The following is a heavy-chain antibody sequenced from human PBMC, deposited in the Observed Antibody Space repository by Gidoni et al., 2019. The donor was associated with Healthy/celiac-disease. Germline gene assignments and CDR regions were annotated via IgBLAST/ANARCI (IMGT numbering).Heavy chain of an antibody. Sequence: EVQLVESGGGLVQPGGSLKLPWAASGLTFSGSAMHWVRQASGKGREGVGRIRSKANSYATAYAASVKGRFTISRDDSKNTAYLQMNSLKTEDTAVYYCTRPYSSSHPFDYWGQGTLVTVSS. V-gene: IGHV3-73*02. D-gene: IGHD6-13*01. CDR3: TRPYSSSHPFDY. J-gene: IGHJ4*02. CDR2: IRSKANSYAT. CDR1: GLTFSGSA.